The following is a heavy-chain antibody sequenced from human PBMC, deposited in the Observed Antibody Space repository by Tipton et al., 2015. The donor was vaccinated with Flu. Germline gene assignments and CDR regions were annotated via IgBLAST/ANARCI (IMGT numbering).Heavy chain of an antibody. Sequence: LRLSCTVSGGSININYYWGWIRQPPGKGLGWIGRMYHNGPTYYNPSLKSRVTTSIDTSKNQFSLKLDSVTAADTAVYYCARGTAQYSSSWYYWGQGTLVTVSS. D-gene: IGHD6-13*01. V-gene: IGHV4-39*07. CDR2: MYHNGPT. CDR1: GGSININYY. J-gene: IGHJ4*02. CDR3: ARGTAQYSSSWYY.